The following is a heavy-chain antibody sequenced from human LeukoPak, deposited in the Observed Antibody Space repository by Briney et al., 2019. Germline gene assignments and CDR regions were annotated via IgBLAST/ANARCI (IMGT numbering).Heavy chain of an antibody. V-gene: IGHV4-61*02. J-gene: IGHJ4*02. Sequence: SETLSLTCAFSGYSISRGYYWSWIRQPAGKGLEWIGRIYTSGSTNYNPSLKSRVTISVDTSKNQFSLQLSSVTGVDAAVYYCDHSTRCDYGSGSYYAIDYWGQGTLVTVSS. D-gene: IGHD3-10*01. CDR2: IYTSGST. CDR1: GYSISRGYY. CDR3: DHSTRCDYGSGSYYAIDY.